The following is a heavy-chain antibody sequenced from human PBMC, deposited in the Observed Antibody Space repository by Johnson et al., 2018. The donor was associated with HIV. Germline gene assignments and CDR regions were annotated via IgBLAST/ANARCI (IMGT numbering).Heavy chain of an antibody. CDR1: GFTFSSYA. CDR2: ISYDGSTK. V-gene: IGHV3-30-3*01. D-gene: IGHD1-26*01. CDR3: ARDEWELDAFDI. Sequence: QVQLVESGGGVVQPGRSLRLSCAASGFTFSSYAMHWVRQAPGKGLEWVAVISYDGSTKYYADSVKGRFTISRDNAKNSLYLPMNSLRAEDTAVYYCARDEWELDAFDIWGQGTMVTVSS. J-gene: IGHJ3*02.